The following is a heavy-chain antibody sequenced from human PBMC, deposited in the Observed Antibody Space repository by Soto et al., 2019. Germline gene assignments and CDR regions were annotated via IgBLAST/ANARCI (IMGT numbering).Heavy chain of an antibody. V-gene: IGHV1-18*01. CDR2: ISGYNGNT. CDR3: SKDGSHDYGDYGSAEYFQH. J-gene: IGHJ1*01. Sequence: QVQLVQSGAEVKKPGASVKVSCKTSGYTFSNYGITWVRQAPGQGLEWMGWISGYNGNTKYAQKVQGRVTMTTDTSTSTAYMELRSLRSDDTAVYYFSKDGSHDYGDYGSAEYFQHWGQGTLVTVSS. D-gene: IGHD4-17*01. CDR1: GYTFSNYG.